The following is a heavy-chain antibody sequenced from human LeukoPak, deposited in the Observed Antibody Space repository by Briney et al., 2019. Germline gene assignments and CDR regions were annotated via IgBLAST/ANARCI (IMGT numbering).Heavy chain of an antibody. D-gene: IGHD5-24*01. CDR1: GGSISSGSYY. V-gene: IGHV4-61*02. CDR2: IYTSGST. Sequence: SQTLSLTFTVSGGSISSGSYYWSWIRQPAGKGLEWIGRIYTSGSTNYNPSLKSRVTISVDTSKNQFSLKLSSVTAADTAVYYCVGSSRGLPFDYWGQGTLVTVSS. CDR3: VGSSRGLPFDY. J-gene: IGHJ4*02.